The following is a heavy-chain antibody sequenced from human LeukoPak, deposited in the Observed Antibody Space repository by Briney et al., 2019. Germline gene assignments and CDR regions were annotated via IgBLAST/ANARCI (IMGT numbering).Heavy chain of an antibody. D-gene: IGHD3-22*01. V-gene: IGHV1-24*01. J-gene: IGHJ4*02. CDR2: FDPEDGET. CDR3: ATARRYYDSSGYKQGYYFDY. Sequence: ASVKVSCKVSEYTLTELSMHWVRQAPGKGLEWMGGFDPEDGETIYAQKFQGRVTMTEDTSTDTAYMELSSLRSEDTAVYYCATARRYYDSSGYKQGYYFDYWGQGTLVTVSS. CDR1: EYTLTELS.